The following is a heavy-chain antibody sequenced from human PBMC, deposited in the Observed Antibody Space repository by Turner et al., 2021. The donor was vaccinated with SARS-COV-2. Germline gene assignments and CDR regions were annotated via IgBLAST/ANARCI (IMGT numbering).Heavy chain of an antibody. CDR3: AKGLGGYCSGGSCYSGIVDY. J-gene: IGHJ4*02. CDR1: GFTFRSDG. CDR2: ISYDGSNK. V-gene: IGHV3-30*18. Sequence: QGQLVESGGGVVQTGRAMRLSCAASGFTFRSDGMHWVRQAPGKGLEWVAVISYDGSNKYYADSVKGRFTISRDNSKNTLYLQMNSLRAEDTAVYYCAKGLGGYCSGGSCYSGIVDYWGQGTLVTVSS. D-gene: IGHD2-15*01.